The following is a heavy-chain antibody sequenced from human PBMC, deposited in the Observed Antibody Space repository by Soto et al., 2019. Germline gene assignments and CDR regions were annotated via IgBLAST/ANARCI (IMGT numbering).Heavy chain of an antibody. CDR1: GFTFSSYA. J-gene: IGHJ4*02. V-gene: IGHV3-23*01. CDR2: ISGSGGST. D-gene: IGHD3-3*01. CDR3: AKEFMSVFGVVIDYYFDY. Sequence: PGGSLRLSCAASGFTFSSYAMSWVRQAPGKGLEWVSAISGSGGSTYYADSVKGRFTISRDNSKNTLYLQMNSLRAEDTAVYYCAKEFMSVFGVVIDYYFDYWGQGTLVTVSS.